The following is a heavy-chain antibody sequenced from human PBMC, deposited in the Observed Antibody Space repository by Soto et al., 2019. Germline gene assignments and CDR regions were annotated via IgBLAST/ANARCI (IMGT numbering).Heavy chain of an antibody. CDR3: ARKGYCSSTSCPPYYYYYGMDV. CDR1: GDTFSFYT. V-gene: IGHV1-69*02. Sequence: GASVKVSCKASGDTFSFYTINWVRQAPGLGLEWMGRVNPILSMSNYAQKFQGRVTMTADKSTSTAYMELRSLRSEDTAVYYCARKGYCSSTSCPPYYYYYGMDVWGQGTTVTVSS. D-gene: IGHD2-2*01. CDR2: VNPILSMS. J-gene: IGHJ6*02.